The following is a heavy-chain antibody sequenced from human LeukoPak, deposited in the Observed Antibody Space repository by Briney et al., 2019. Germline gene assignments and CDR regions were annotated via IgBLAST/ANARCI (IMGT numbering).Heavy chain of an antibody. J-gene: IGHJ4*02. CDR2: IDIRGDT. V-gene: IGHV3-13*01. Sequence: GGSLRLSCAASGFTFIDYDMHWVRQVIGKGLEWVSAIDIRGDTHYSGSVKGRFTISRENAESSLYLQMNSLRAEDTAVYYCARGGIQVSGIDEFDYWGQGALVTVSS. CDR3: ARGGIQVSGIDEFDY. D-gene: IGHD6-19*01. CDR1: GFTFIDYD.